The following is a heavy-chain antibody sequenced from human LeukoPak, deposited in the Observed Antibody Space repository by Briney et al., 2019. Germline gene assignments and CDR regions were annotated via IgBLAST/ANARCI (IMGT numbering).Heavy chain of an antibody. Sequence: ASVKVSCKASGYTFTGYYMHWVRQAPGQGLEWMGWINPNSGGTNYAQKFQGRVTMTRDTSISTAYMELSRLRSDDTAVYYCAREVVVTATYYYYYMDVWGKGTRSPSP. V-gene: IGHV1-2*02. D-gene: IGHD2-21*02. J-gene: IGHJ6*03. CDR3: AREVVVTATYYYYYMDV. CDR1: GYTFTGYY. CDR2: INPNSGGT.